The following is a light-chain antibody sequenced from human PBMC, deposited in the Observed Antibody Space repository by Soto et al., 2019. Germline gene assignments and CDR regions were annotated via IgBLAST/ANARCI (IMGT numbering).Light chain of an antibody. CDR1: SSNIGAGYD. V-gene: IGLV1-40*01. Sequence: QSVLTQPPSVSGAPGQRVTISCTGSSSNIGAGYDVHWYQQLPGTAPKLLIYGNSNRTSGVPDRFSGSKSGTSASLAITGLQAEDEADYYCQSYYSSLSGSVFGGGTKVTLL. CDR2: GNS. CDR3: QSYYSSLSGSV. J-gene: IGLJ2*01.